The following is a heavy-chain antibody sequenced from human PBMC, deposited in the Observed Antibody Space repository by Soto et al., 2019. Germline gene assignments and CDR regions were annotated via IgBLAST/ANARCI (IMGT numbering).Heavy chain of an antibody. CDR3: ARGSYSYDSSGPNHGLWDAFDI. CDR2: INPSGGST. D-gene: IGHD3-22*01. Sequence: ASVKVSCKASGYTFTSYYMHWVRQAPGQGLEWMGIINPSGGSTSYAQKFQGRVTMTRDTSTSTVYMELSSLRSEDTAVYYCARGSYSYDSSGPNHGLWDAFDIWGQGRMVSVSS. V-gene: IGHV1-46*01. J-gene: IGHJ3*02. CDR1: GYTFTSYY.